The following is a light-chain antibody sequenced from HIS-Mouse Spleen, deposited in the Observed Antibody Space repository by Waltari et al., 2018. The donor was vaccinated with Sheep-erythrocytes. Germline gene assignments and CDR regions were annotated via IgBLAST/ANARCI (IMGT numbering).Light chain of an antibody. CDR2: EGS. V-gene: IGLV2-23*01. Sequence: QSALTQPASVSGSPGQSITISCTGTSSDVGSYNLVSCYQQHPDKAPKLMIYEGSKRPSGVSNRFSGSESGNTASLTISGLQAEDEADYYCCSYAGSSTPWVFGGGTKLTVL. J-gene: IGLJ3*02. CDR3: CSYAGSSTPWV. CDR1: SSDVGSYNL.